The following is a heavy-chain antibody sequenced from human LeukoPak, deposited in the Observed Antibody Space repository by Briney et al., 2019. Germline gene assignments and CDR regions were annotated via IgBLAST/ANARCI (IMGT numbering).Heavy chain of an antibody. CDR3: ARDGVIAARRNYYYYMDV. CDR2: IYTSGST. CDR1: GGSISTYY. J-gene: IGHJ6*03. Sequence: SETLSLTCTVSGGSISTYYWSWIRQPAGKGLEWIGRIYTSGSTNYNPSLKSRVTVSVDTSKNQFSLKLSSVTAADTAVYYCARDGVIAARRNYYYYMDVWGKGTTVTVSS. D-gene: IGHD6-6*01. V-gene: IGHV4-4*07.